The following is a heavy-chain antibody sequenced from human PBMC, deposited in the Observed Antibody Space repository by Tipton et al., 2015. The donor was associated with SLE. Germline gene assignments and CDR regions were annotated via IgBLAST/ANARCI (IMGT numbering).Heavy chain of an antibody. V-gene: IGHV3-74*01. J-gene: IGHJ4*02. CDR1: GFTFSSYW. CDR2: INSDGSST. D-gene: IGHD3-3*01. CDR3: VRGGLHDSSYEGGDY. Sequence: SLRLSCAASGFTFSSYWMHWVRQAPGKGLVWVSRINSDGSSTSYADSVKGRFTISRDNAKNTLYLQMNSLRAEDTAVYYCVRGGLHDSSYEGGDYWGQGTLVTVSS.